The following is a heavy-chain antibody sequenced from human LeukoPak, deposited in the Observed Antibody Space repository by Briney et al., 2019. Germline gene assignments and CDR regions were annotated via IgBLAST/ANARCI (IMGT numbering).Heavy chain of an antibody. V-gene: IGHV3-23*01. CDR1: GFTFNIYS. CDR3: AKDRPNYHESNGHYYRLNGDS. CDR2: ITSSGDAT. J-gene: IGHJ5*01. D-gene: IGHD3-22*01. Sequence: PGGSLRLSCVASGFTFNIYSMSWVRQAPGKGLEWVSSITSSGDATFYADSVKDHFTISRDNSRSTLYLQMSRLRVEDTAVYYCAKDRPNYHESNGHYYRLNGDSWGQGTLVTVSS.